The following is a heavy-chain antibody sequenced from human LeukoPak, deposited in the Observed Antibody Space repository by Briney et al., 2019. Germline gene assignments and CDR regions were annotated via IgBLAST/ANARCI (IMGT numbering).Heavy chain of an antibody. CDR1: GGSFSGYY. J-gene: IGHJ6*02. D-gene: IGHD2-15*01. CDR2: INHSGST. Sequence: SENLSLTCAVYGGSFSGYYWSWIRQPPGKGLEWIGEINHSGSTNYNPSLKSRVTISVDTSKNQFSLKLSSVTAADTAVYYCARGRGYCSGGSCYSGFYYYYYGMDVWGQGTTVTVSS. CDR3: ARGRGYCSGGSCYSGFYYYYYGMDV. V-gene: IGHV4-34*01.